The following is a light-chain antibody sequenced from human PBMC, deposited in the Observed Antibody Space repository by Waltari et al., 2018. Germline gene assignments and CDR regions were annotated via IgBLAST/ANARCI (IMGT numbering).Light chain of an antibody. Sequence: QSALTQPASVSGSPGQSITISCTGTSSDVGGYKYVSWYQQHPDKAPKLMLYDVNNLPSGGSTRFSGSNSGYTASLTISSLHAEDEADYYCSSYTSSTIPVFGTGTKVTVL. V-gene: IGLV2-14*03. CDR3: SSYTSSTIPV. CDR1: SSDVGGYKY. J-gene: IGLJ1*01. CDR2: DVN.